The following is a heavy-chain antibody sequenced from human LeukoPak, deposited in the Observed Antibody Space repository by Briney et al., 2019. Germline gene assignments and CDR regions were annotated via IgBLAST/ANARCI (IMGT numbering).Heavy chain of an antibody. D-gene: IGHD3-9*01. CDR1: GFTFSSYA. CDR2: ISGSGGST. CDR3: AKDGLGYDILTGSYYYYGMDV. Sequence: GGSLRLSCAASGFTFSSYAMSWVRQAPGKGLEGVSAISGSGGSTYYADSVKGRFTISRDNSKNTLYLQMNSLRAEDTAVYYCAKDGLGYDILTGSYYYYGMDVWGQGTTVTVSS. J-gene: IGHJ6*02. V-gene: IGHV3-23*01.